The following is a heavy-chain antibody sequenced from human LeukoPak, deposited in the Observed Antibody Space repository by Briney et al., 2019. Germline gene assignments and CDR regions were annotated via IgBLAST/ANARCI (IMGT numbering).Heavy chain of an antibody. D-gene: IGHD6-13*01. J-gene: IGHJ4*02. CDR3: ARGYSSWYSKYYFDY. V-gene: IGHV4-34*01. Sequence: PSETLSLTCAVYGGSFSGYYWSWLRQPPGEGLEWIGEINHSGSTNYNPSLKSRVTISVDTSKNQFSLKLSSVTAADTAVYYCARGYSSWYSKYYFDYWGQGTLVTVSS. CDR2: INHSGST. CDR1: GGSFSGYY.